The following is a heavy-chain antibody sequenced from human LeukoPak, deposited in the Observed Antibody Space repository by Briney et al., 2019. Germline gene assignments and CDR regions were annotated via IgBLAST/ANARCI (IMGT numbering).Heavy chain of an antibody. CDR3: AALVGAINWFDP. CDR1: GYTLTELS. Sequence: GASVKVSCKVSGYTLTELSMHWVRQAPGKGLEWLGGFDPEDGETIYAQKFQGRVTMTEDTSTDTAYMELSSLRSEDTAVYYCAALVGAINWFDPWGQGTLVTVSS. D-gene: IGHD1-26*01. J-gene: IGHJ5*02. V-gene: IGHV1-24*01. CDR2: FDPEDGET.